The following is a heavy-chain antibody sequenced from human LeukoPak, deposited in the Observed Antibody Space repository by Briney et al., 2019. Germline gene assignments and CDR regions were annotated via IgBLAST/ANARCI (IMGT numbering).Heavy chain of an antibody. Sequence: GASVKVSCKASGGTFSSYAISWVRQAPGQGLEWMGGIIPIFGTANYAQKFQGRVTITADESTSTAYMELSSLRSEDTAVYYCARGGVSYYDFGSGSRPFDYCGQGPLDTVSS. CDR2: IIPIFGTA. CDR1: GGTFSSYA. D-gene: IGHD3-3*01. CDR3: ARGGVSYYDFGSGSRPFDY. J-gene: IGHJ4*02. V-gene: IGHV1-69*13.